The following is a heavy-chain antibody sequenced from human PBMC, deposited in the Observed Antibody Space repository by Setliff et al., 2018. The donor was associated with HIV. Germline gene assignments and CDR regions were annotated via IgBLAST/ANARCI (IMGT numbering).Heavy chain of an antibody. CDR2: VDHSGGT. CDR1: GFTFNAYT. V-gene: IGHV4-34*01. CDR3: AREPPHGGEYILTTYYMDV. Sequence: GSLRLSCAASGFTFNAYTVNWVRQSPGKGLQWIGEVDHSGGTSYNPSLKGRVTISLDTSKNQFSLKLTSVTAADTAVYYCAREPPHGGEYILTTYYMDVWGKGTTVTVSS. D-gene: IGHD4-17*01. J-gene: IGHJ6*03.